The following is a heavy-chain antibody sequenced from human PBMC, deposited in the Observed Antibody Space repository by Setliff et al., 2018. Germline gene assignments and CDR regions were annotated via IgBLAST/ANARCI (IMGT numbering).Heavy chain of an antibody. D-gene: IGHD3-10*01. V-gene: IGHV4-34*01. J-gene: IGHJ5*02. CDR2: INHSGST. CDR1: GGSFSTYY. Sequence: SETLSLTCAVYGGSFSTYYWIWIRQPPGKGLEWIGEINHSGSTNYNPSLKSRVTISVDTSKNQFSLKLSSVTAADTALYYCARVGPYYYGSGSSWGQGTLVTVSS. CDR3: ARVGPYYYGSGSS.